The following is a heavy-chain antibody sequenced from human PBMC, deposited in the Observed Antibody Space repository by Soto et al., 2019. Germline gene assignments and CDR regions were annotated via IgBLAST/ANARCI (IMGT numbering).Heavy chain of an antibody. CDR3: ARDHESRGSYSEFAY. Sequence: ASVKVSCKASGYTFTSYAMHWVRQAPGQRLEWMGWINAGNGDTKYSQKFQGRVTMTTDTSTSTAYMELRSLRSDDTAVYYCARDHESRGSYSEFAYWGQGTLVTVS. CDR2: INAGNGDT. J-gene: IGHJ4*02. V-gene: IGHV1-3*01. CDR1: GYTFTSYA. D-gene: IGHD3-10*01.